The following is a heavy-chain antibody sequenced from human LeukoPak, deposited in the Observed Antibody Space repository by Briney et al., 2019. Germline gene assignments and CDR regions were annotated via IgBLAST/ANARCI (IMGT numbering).Heavy chain of an antibody. V-gene: IGHV4-34*01. J-gene: IGHJ4*02. Sequence: PSETLSLTCAVYGGSFSGYYWSWIRQPPGKGLEWIGEINHSGSTNYNPSLKSRVTISVDTSKNQFSLKLSSVTAADTAVYYCARGPFDYFDYGGQGTWSPSPQ. CDR3: ARGPFDYFDY. CDR2: INHSGST. CDR1: GGSFSGYY.